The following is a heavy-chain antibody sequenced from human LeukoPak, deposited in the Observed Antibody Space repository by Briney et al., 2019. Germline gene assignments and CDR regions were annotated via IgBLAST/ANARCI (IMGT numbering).Heavy chain of an antibody. V-gene: IGHV3-23*01. CDR1: GFTFTSYA. CDR2: ISGRDDST. D-gene: IGHD6-19*01. Sequence: GGSLRLSCAASGFTFTSYAMSWVRQAPGKGLEWVSAISGRDDSTYYADSVKGRFTFSRDNSKNTLYLQMNSLRAEDTAVYYCAKLVAVAGRNYWGQGTLVTVSS. J-gene: IGHJ4*02. CDR3: AKLVAVAGRNY.